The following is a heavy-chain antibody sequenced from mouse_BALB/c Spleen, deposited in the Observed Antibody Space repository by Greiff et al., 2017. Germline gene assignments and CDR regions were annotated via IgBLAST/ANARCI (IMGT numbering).Heavy chain of an antibody. CDR1: GYTFTSYW. D-gene: IGHD1-1*01. Sequence: VQLQQSGTVLARPGASVKMSCKASGYTFTSYWMHWVKQRPGQGLEWIGAIYPGTGDTSYNQKFKGKAKLTAVTSTSTAYMELSSLTNEDSAVYYCTRCRYYYGSSRAWFAYWGQGTLVTVSA. CDR2: IYPGTGDT. J-gene: IGHJ3*01. CDR3: TRCRYYYGSSRAWFAY. V-gene: IGHV1-5*01.